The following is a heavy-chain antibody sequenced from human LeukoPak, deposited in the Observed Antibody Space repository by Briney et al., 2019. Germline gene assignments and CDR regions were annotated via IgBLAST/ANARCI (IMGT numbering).Heavy chain of an antibody. V-gene: IGHV4-34*01. J-gene: IGHJ3*01. CDR2: INRGGST. Sequence: SETLSLTCAVSGGSFSDYYWTWNRQPPGKGLEWIGEINRGGSTNYSPSLKSRVTISIDTSKIQFSLKVNSVTAADTAVYYCAQWERDAFHVWGQGTMVTVSS. CDR1: GGSFSDYY. CDR3: AQWERDAFHV. D-gene: IGHD1-26*01.